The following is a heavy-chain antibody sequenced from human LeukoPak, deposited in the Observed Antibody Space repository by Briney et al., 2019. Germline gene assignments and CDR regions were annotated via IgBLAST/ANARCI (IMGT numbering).Heavy chain of an antibody. CDR3: ARGPLAAAGDY. Sequence: GGSLRLSCAASGFTFSSYSMNWVRQAPGKGLEWVSSISSSSYIYYADSVKGRFTISRDNAKNSLYLQMNSLRAKDTAVYYCARGPLAAAGDYWGQGTLVTVSS. D-gene: IGHD6-13*01. J-gene: IGHJ4*02. CDR1: GFTFSSYS. V-gene: IGHV3-21*01. CDR2: ISSSSYI.